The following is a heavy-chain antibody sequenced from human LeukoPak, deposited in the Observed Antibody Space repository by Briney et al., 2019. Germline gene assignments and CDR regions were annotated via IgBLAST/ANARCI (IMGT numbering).Heavy chain of an antibody. Sequence: GGSLRLSCAASGFTFSSYAMSWVRQAPGKGLEWVSAISGSGGSTYYADSVKGRSTISRDNSKNTLYLQMNSLRAEDTAVYYCAKEFRGDILTGLEKNWGQGTLVTVSS. CDR2: ISGSGGST. CDR1: GFTFSSYA. V-gene: IGHV3-23*01. J-gene: IGHJ4*02. D-gene: IGHD3-9*01. CDR3: AKEFRGDILTGLEKN.